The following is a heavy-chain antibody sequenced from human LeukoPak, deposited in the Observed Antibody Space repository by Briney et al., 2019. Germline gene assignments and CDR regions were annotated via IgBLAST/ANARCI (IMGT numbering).Heavy chain of an antibody. V-gene: IGHV3-30*02. CDR3: AKTDSNYLDY. CDR2: IRYDGSNK. CDR1: GFTFSSYG. D-gene: IGHD4-11*01. Sequence: RGSLRLSCAASGFTFSSYGMHWVRQAPGKGLEWVAFIRYDGSNKYYADSVKGRFTISRDNSKNTLYLQMNSLRAEDTAVYYCAKTDSNYLDYWGQGTLVTVSS. J-gene: IGHJ4*02.